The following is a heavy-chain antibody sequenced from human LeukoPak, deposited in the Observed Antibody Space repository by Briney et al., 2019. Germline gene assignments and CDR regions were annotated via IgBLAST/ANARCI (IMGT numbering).Heavy chain of an antibody. CDR2: IIPIFGTA. J-gene: IGHJ5*02. D-gene: IGHD3-9*01. CDR1: GGTFSSYA. Sequence: SVKVSCKASGGTFSSYAISWVRQAPGQGLEWMGGIIPIFGTANYAQKFQGRVTITADKSTSTAYMELSSLRSEDTAVYYCAREYYDILTGYPNWFDPWGQGTLVTVSS. CDR3: AREYYDILTGYPNWFDP. V-gene: IGHV1-69*06.